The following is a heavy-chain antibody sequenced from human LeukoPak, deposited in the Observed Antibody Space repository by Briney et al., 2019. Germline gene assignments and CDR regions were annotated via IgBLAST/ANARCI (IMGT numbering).Heavy chain of an antibody. CDR3: AKTYDSSGYFDY. J-gene: IGHJ4*02. V-gene: IGHV3-23*01. D-gene: IGHD3-22*01. CDR2: ISSGGVST. Sequence: GGSLILSCAASGFTFNNYAMSWVRQAPGKGLEWLSAISSGGVSTWNADSVEGRFTISRDNSKNTLYLQMNSLRAEDTAVYYCAKTYDSSGYFDYWGQGTLVTVSS. CDR1: GFTFNNYA.